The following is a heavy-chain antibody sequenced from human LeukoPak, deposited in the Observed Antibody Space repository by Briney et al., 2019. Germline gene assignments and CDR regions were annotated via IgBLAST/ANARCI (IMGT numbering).Heavy chain of an antibody. CDR1: GFTFSNAW. V-gene: IGHV3-15*01. CDR3: TTTIVVVPAADYYYYYGMDV. Sequence: NPGGSLRLSCAASGFTFSNAWMSWVRQAPGKGLEWVGRIKSKTDGGTTDYAAPVKGRFTISRDDSKNTLYLQMNSLKTEDTAVYYCTTTIVVVPAADYYYYYGMDVWGQGTTVTVSS. J-gene: IGHJ6*02. D-gene: IGHD2-2*01. CDR2: IKSKTDGGTT.